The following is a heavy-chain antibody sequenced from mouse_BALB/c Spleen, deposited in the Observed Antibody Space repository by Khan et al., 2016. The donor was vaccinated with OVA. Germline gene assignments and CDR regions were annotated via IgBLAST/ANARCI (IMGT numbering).Heavy chain of an antibody. V-gene: IGHV1S137*01. CDR3: ARPSYDGYYDY. Sequence: QVRLQQSGPELVRPGVSVKISCKGSGYTFTDYAMYWVKQSHAKSLEWIGLISTYSGSTNYNQKFKGKVTITVDKSSSAAYMELARLTSEDSAIYYCARPSYDGYYDYWGQGTALTVSS. CDR1: GYTFTDYA. D-gene: IGHD2-3*01. CDR2: ISTYSGST. J-gene: IGHJ2*01.